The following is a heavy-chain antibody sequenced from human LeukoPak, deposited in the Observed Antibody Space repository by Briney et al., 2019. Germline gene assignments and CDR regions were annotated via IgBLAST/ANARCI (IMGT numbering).Heavy chain of an antibody. Sequence: GGSLRLSCAASGFTFSSYSMNWVRQAPGKGLEWVSSISSSSSYTYYADSVKGRFTISRDNAKNSLYLQMNSLRAEDTAVYYCARDLAAAGKALYYYGMDVWGQGTTVTVSS. V-gene: IGHV3-21*01. J-gene: IGHJ6*02. CDR1: GFTFSSYS. D-gene: IGHD6-13*01. CDR2: ISSSSSYT. CDR3: ARDLAAAGKALYYYGMDV.